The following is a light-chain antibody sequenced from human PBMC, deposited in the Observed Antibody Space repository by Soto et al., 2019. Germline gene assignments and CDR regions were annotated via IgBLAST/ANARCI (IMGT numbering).Light chain of an antibody. V-gene: IGLV2-8*01. CDR1: SSDVGGYSY. Sequence: QSVLTQPPSASGSPGQSVTISCTGTSSDVGGYSYVSWYQQHPGKAPKLMIYEVSKRPSGVPDRFSGSKSGNTASLTVSGLQAEDDADYYCSSYAGSNFFGGGTKLTVL. J-gene: IGLJ2*01. CDR3: SSYAGSNF. CDR2: EVS.